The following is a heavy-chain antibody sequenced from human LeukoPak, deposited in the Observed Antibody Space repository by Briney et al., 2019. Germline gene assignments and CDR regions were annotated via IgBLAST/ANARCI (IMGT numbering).Heavy chain of an antibody. CDR3: ARLMIIAAAPGYFDL. J-gene: IGHJ2*01. CDR1: GGSISSYY. D-gene: IGHD6-13*01. Sequence: SETLSLTCTVSGGSISSYYWSWIRQPPGKGLEWIGYIYYSGSTNYNPSLKSRVTTSVDTSKNQFSLKLSSVTAADTAVYYCARLMIIAAAPGYFDLWGRGTLVTVSS. CDR2: IYYSGST. V-gene: IGHV4-59*01.